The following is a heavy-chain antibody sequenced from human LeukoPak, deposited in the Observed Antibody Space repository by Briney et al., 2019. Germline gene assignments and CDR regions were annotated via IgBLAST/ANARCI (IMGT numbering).Heavy chain of an antibody. CDR2: IYWNDDK. CDR1: GFSLSTSGVS. CDR3: AHTCGGGNSVLFDY. D-gene: IGHD4-23*01. V-gene: IGHV2-5*01. Sequence: SGPTLVNPTQTPTLTCTFSGFSLSTSGVSVGWIRQPPGKALEWLALIYWNDDKRYSPSLKTRLTITKDTSKNQVVLTMTNMDPVDTATYYCAHTCGGGNSVLFDYWGQGTLVSVSS. J-gene: IGHJ4*02.